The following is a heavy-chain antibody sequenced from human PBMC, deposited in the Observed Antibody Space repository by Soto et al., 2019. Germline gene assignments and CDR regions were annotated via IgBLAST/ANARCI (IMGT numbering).Heavy chain of an antibody. CDR1: GFTFSSYA. V-gene: IGHV3-23*01. Sequence: GGSLRLSCAASGFTFSSYAMSWVRQAPGKGLEWVSAISGSGGSTYYADSVKGRFTISRDNSKNTLYLQMNSLRAEDTAVYYCARGRVDFWSGYYNFVDYYYMDVWGKGTTVTVSS. CDR2: ISGSGGST. D-gene: IGHD3-3*01. CDR3: ARGRVDFWSGYYNFVDYYYMDV. J-gene: IGHJ6*03.